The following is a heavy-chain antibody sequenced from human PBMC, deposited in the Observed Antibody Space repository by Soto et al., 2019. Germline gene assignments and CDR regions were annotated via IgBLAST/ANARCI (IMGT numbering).Heavy chain of an antibody. CDR1: GFIFSDYA. Sequence: EVQLLESGGGGVQPGGSLRLSCVASGFIFSDYAMTWVRQTPGKGLEWVSAITSSGSSTYFADSLKGRITISRDNSKNTLSLQMDSLRVEDTAIYYCAKGVEGYVVSSFDSWGQGALVTVSS. CDR2: ITSSGSST. J-gene: IGHJ4*02. D-gene: IGHD5-12*01. V-gene: IGHV3-23*01. CDR3: AKGVEGYVVSSFDS.